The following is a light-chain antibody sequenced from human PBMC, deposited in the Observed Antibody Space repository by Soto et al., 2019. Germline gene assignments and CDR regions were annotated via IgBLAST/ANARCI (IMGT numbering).Light chain of an antibody. CDR3: AAWDDSLSGRV. CDR1: ISNIGSNY. V-gene: IGLV1-47*01. Sequence: QSMMIQPPSASGTPGQRVTISCSGTISNIGSNYVFWYHQLPGTAPKLLIYRNNQRPSGVPDRFSGSKSGTSASLAISGLRSEDEADYYCAAWDDSLSGRVFGGGTKVTVL. CDR2: RNN. J-gene: IGLJ3*02.